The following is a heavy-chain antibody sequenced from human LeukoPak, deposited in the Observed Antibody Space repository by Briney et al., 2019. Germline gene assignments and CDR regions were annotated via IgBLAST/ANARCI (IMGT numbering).Heavy chain of an antibody. CDR2: IFYSGNT. CDR1: GDSITSHY. D-gene: IGHD4-11*01. CDR3: ARTGDYSRSTGGWFDP. J-gene: IGHJ5*02. V-gene: IGHV4-59*11. Sequence: QVQLQESGPRLVKPSATLSLTCTVSGDSITSHYWSWVRQAPGKGLEWIGYIFYSGNTNYSPSLKSRVTISLDTSKKQFSLRLTSVTTTDTAVYFCARTGDYSRSTGGWFDPWGQGTLVTVSS.